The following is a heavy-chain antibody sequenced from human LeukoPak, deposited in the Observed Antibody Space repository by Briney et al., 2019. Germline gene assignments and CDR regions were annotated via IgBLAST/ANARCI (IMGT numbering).Heavy chain of an antibody. V-gene: IGHV4-59*01. CDR3: ARDLAVTTAAFDI. J-gene: IGHJ3*02. Sequence: SETLSLTCTVSGGSISSYYWSWLRQPPGKGLEWIGYIYYSGSTNYNPSLKSRVTISVDTSKNQFSLKLSSVTAADTAVYYCARDLAVTTAAFDIWGQGTMVTVSS. CDR2: IYYSGST. D-gene: IGHD4-11*01. CDR1: GGSISSYY.